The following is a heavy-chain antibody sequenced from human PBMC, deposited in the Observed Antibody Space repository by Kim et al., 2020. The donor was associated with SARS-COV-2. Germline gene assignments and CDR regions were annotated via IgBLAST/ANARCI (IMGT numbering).Heavy chain of an antibody. CDR1: GFSFTTYG. Sequence: GGSLRLSCAASGFSFTTYGMHWVRQAPDKGLEWVAVMWYDGSNKYYADPVRGRFTISRDNFKNTVYLQMDSLRVEDTAVYYCARDRRTAPRTIIIGYGMGVWGQGTTVTVS. J-gene: IGHJ6*02. V-gene: IGHV3-33*01. CDR2: MWYDGSNK. CDR3: ARDRRTAPRTIIIGYGMGV. D-gene: IGHD1-1*01.